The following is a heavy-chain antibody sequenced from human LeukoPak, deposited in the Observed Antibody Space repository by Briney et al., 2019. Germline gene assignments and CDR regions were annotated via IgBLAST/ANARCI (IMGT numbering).Heavy chain of an antibody. CDR2: ISSSGSTR. CDR3: ARDELELRTLYYYYYGMDV. D-gene: IGHD1-7*01. V-gene: IGHV3-11*04. CDR1: GFTFNDCY. Sequence: PGGSLRLSCAASGFTFNDCYMNWIRQAPGKGLEWVSYISSSGSTRYYADSLKGRFTISRDNAGNSLYLQMDSLRADDTAVYYCARDELELRTLYYYYYGMDVWGQGTTVTVSS. J-gene: IGHJ6*02.